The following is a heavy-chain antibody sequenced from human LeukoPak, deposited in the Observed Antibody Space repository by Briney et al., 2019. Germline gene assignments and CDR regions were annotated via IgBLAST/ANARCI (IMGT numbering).Heavy chain of an antibody. V-gene: IGHV3-30-3*01. D-gene: IGHD2-2*01. CDR2: ISYDGSNK. Sequence: GGSLRLSCAASGFTFSSYAMHWVRQAPGKGLEWVAVISYDGSNKYYADSVKGRFTISRDNAKNSLYLQMNSLRAEDTAVYYCARGRVVPASYGMDVWGQGTTVTVSS. CDR3: ARGRVVPASYGMDV. CDR1: GFTFSSYA. J-gene: IGHJ6*02.